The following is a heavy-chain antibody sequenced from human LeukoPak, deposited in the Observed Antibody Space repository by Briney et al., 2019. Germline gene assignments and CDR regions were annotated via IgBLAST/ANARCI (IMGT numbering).Heavy chain of an antibody. V-gene: IGHV1-69*13. D-gene: IGHD5-12*01. Sequence: SVKVSCKASGGTFSSYAISWVRQAPGQGLEWMGGIIPIFGTANYAQKFQGSVTITADESTSTAYMELSSLRSEDTAVYYCARGGVDIVATIYYFDYWGQGTLVTVSS. J-gene: IGHJ4*02. CDR1: GGTFSSYA. CDR3: ARGGVDIVATIYYFDY. CDR2: IIPIFGTA.